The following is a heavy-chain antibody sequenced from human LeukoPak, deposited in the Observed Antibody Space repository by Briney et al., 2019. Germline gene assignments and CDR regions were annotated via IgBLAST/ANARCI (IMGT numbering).Heavy chain of an antibody. V-gene: IGHV1-8*03. CDR3: ARGLGYCSGGSCYAFDY. D-gene: IGHD2-15*01. J-gene: IGHJ4*02. CDR1: GYTFTSYD. CDR2: MNPNSGNT. Sequence: ASVKVSCKASGYTFTSYDIKWVRQATGQGLEWMGWMNPNSGNTGYAQKFQGRVTITRNTSISTAYMELSSLRSEDTAVYYCARGLGYCSGGSCYAFDYWGQGTLVTVSS.